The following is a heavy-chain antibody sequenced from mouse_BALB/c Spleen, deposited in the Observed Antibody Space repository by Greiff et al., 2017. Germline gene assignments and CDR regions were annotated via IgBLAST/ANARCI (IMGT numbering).Heavy chain of an antibody. CDR3: ARYRYYGSSFYFDY. Sequence: EVKLMESGPSLVKPSQTLSLTCSVTGDSITSGYWNWIRKFPGNKLEYMGYISYSGSTYYNPSLKSRISITRDTSKNQYYLQLNSVTTEDTATYYCARYRYYGSSFYFDYWGQGTTLTVSS. CDR1: GDSITSGY. CDR2: ISYSGST. V-gene: IGHV3-8*02. D-gene: IGHD1-1*01. J-gene: IGHJ2*01.